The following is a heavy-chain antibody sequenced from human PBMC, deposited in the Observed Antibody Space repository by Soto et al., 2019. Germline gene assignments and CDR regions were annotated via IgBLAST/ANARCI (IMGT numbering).Heavy chain of an antibody. D-gene: IGHD2-15*01. Sequence: QVQLVQSGAEVKKPGSSVKVSCKASGGTFSSYAISWVRQAPGQGLEWMGGIIPIFGTANYAQKFQGRVTITADKSTSTTYMELSSLRSEDTAVYYCPRPDPYCSGGSCYYGMDVWGQGTTVTVSS. CDR1: GGTFSSYA. J-gene: IGHJ6*02. CDR3: PRPDPYCSGGSCYYGMDV. CDR2: IIPIFGTA. V-gene: IGHV1-69*06.